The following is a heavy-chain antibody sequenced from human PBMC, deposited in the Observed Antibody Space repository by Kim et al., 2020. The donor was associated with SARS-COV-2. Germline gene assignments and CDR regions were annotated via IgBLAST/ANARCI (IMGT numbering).Heavy chain of an antibody. Sequence: SETLSLTCAVYGGSFSGYYWSWIRQPPGKGLEWIGEINHSGSTNYNPSLKSRVTISVDTSKNQFSLKLSSVTAADTAVYYCARSWGWGFDPWGQGTLVTV. V-gene: IGHV4-34*01. J-gene: IGHJ5*02. D-gene: IGHD3-16*01. CDR3: ARSWGWGFDP. CDR1: GGSFSGYY. CDR2: INHSGST.